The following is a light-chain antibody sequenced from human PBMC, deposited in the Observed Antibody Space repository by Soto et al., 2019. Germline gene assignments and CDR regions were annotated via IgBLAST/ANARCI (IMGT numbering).Light chain of an antibody. Sequence: DLQMTQSPSSLSASVGDRVTITCRASQSISNYLNWYQQKPGKAPKLLICAASSLQSGVPSRFSGSGSGTDFTLTISSLQPEDFATYYCQQSNSSPQTFGQGTKLDIK. J-gene: IGKJ2*01. CDR1: QSISNY. CDR2: AAS. CDR3: QQSNSSPQT. V-gene: IGKV1-39*01.